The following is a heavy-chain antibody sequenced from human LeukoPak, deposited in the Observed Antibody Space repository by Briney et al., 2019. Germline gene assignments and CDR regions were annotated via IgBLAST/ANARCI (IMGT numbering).Heavy chain of an antibody. CDR1: ADSISRYY. V-gene: IGHV4-4*07. CDR3: ARGVPISSAWYYFDS. CDR2: VYISGSI. D-gene: IGHD6-19*01. J-gene: IGHJ4*02. Sequence: SETLPLTCTVCADSISRYYLRWIRQPAGKRLQWMGRVYISGSINYNPSLKSRVTMSLDTSKNQFSLKLTSVTAADTAVYYCARGVPISSAWYYFDSWGQGTLVTVSS.